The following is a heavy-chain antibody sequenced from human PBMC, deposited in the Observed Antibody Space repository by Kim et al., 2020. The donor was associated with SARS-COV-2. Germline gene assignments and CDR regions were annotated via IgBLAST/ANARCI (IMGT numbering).Heavy chain of an antibody. CDR2: IYYSGGT. CDR1: GASISGSSYL. CDR3: VRRARYSGYEDS. Sequence: SETLSLTCTVSGASISGSSYLWGWIRQPPGKGLEWIGYIYYSGGTNYNPSLRSRVTISVDTSKNQFSLKLNSVTAADTAMYYCVRRARYSGYEDSWGQGTPVTVSS. J-gene: IGHJ4*02. D-gene: IGHD5-12*01. V-gene: IGHV4-39*01.